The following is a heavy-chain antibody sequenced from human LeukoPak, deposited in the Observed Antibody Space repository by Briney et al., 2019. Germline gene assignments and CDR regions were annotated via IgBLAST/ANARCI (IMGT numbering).Heavy chain of an antibody. CDR1: GGSFSGYY. CDR2: INHSGST. J-gene: IGHJ5*02. V-gene: IGHV4-34*01. CDR3: ARIGRPSP. D-gene: IGHD1-26*01. Sequence: PSETLSLTCAVYGGSFSGYYLSWIRQPPGKGLEWIGEINHSGSTNYNPSLKSRVTISVDTSKNQFSLKLSSVTAADTAVYYCARIGRPSPWGQGTLVTVSS.